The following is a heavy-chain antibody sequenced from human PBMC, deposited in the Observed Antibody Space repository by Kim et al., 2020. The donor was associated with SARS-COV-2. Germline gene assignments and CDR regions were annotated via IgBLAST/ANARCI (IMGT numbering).Heavy chain of an antibody. CDR3: ARSLQTPYYYDSSGRFDP. V-gene: IGHV3-11*06. D-gene: IGHD3-22*01. Sequence: KGRFTISRDNDTNSLYLQMNSLRAEDTAVYYCARSLQTPYYYDSSGRFDPWGQGTLVTVSS. J-gene: IGHJ5*02.